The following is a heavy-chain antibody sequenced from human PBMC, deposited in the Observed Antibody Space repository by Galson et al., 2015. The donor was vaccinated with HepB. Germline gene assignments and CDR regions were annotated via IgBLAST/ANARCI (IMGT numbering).Heavy chain of an antibody. D-gene: IGHD1-26*01. Sequence: ETLSLTCTVSGGSFNEYNWSWIRQPPGKGLEWIGEINHRGRANYNPSLKSRVTISVDKSRTELSLKVNSVTAADTAIYYCARGPIDSDGFNFWGQGTMVSVSS. J-gene: IGHJ3*01. V-gene: IGHV4-34*01. CDR1: GGSFNEYN. CDR2: INHRGRA. CDR3: ARGPIDSDGFNF.